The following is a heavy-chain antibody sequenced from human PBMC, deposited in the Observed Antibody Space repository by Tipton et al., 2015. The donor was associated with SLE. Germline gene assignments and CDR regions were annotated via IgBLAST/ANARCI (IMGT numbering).Heavy chain of an antibody. CDR3: AKGMYASSVCLFDH. CDR1: GFTFSNYE. V-gene: IGHV3-48*03. D-gene: IGHD2-8*01. CDR2: ISSSGSTI. Sequence: SLRLSCAVSGFTFSNYEMKWVRQVPGKGLEWVSYISSSGSTIYYADSVKGRFTISRDNAKKSLYLQMNSLRPEDTALYYCAKGMYASSVCLFDHCGQVSLVTVSS. J-gene: IGHJ4*02.